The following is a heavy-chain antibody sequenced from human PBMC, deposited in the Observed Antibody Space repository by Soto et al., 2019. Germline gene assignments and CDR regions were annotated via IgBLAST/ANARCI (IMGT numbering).Heavy chain of an antibody. CDR1: GFTFSSYS. CDR3: ARDRGAFVSYYYYGMDV. CDR2: ISSSSSYI. D-gene: IGHD3-16*01. V-gene: IGHV3-21*01. Sequence: PGGSLRLSCAASGFTFSSYSMNWVRQAPGKGLEWVSSISSSSSYIYYADSVKGRFTISRDNAKNSLYLQMNSLRAEDTAVYYCARDRGAFVSYYYYGMDVWGQGTTVTVSS. J-gene: IGHJ6*02.